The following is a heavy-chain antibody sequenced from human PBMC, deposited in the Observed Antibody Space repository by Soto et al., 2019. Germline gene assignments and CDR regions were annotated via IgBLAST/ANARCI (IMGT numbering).Heavy chain of an antibody. CDR2: IYDSGNT. J-gene: IGHJ4*02. V-gene: IGHV4-31*03. Sequence: SETLSLTCSVSGGSISGGAYFWSWIRQHPGKALEWIGYIYDSGNTYYNPSLKSRVVISMDTSKSQFSLNLTSVTAADTAVYLCARGGLVVPTAISRFDYWGQGTLVTV. D-gene: IGHD2-2*01. CDR1: GGSISGGAYF. CDR3: ARGGLVVPTAISRFDY.